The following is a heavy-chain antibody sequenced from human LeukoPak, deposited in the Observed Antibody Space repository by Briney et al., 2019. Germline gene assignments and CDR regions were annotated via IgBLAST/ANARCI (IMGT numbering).Heavy chain of an antibody. J-gene: IGHJ4*02. Sequence: SVKVSCKASGGTFSSYAISWVRQAPGQGLEWMGRIIPILGIANYAQKFQGRVTITADKPTSTAYMELSSLRSEDTAVYYCARDPDYYDSSGYYWFDYWGQGTLVTVSS. D-gene: IGHD3-22*01. CDR1: GGTFSSYA. CDR2: IIPILGIA. CDR3: ARDPDYYDSSGYYWFDY. V-gene: IGHV1-69*04.